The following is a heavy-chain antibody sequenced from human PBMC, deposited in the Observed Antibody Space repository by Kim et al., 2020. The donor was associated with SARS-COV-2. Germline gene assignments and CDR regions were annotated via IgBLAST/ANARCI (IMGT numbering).Heavy chain of an antibody. Sequence: GGSLRLSCAASGFTFSDYYMSWIRQAPGKGLEWVSYISSSGSTIYYADSVKGRFTISRDNAKNSLYLQMNSLRAEDTAVYYCASHDYGDYLYYFDYWGQGTLVTVSS. CDR2: ISSSGSTI. J-gene: IGHJ4*02. D-gene: IGHD4-17*01. V-gene: IGHV3-11*01. CDR1: GFTFSDYY. CDR3: ASHDYGDYLYYFDY.